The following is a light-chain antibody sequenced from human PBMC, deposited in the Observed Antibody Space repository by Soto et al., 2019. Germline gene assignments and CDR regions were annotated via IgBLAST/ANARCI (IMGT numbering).Light chain of an antibody. J-gene: IGLJ1*01. CDR2: GVS. Sequence: QSVLTQPASVSGSPGQSITISCTGTSSDVGGYNYVSWYQQHPGKAPKLMISGVSNRPSGVSNRFSGSKSGNTASLTISGLQAEDEAVYYCSSYTTISTYVFGTGTKVIVL. CDR1: SSDVGGYNY. CDR3: SSYTTISTYV. V-gene: IGLV2-14*01.